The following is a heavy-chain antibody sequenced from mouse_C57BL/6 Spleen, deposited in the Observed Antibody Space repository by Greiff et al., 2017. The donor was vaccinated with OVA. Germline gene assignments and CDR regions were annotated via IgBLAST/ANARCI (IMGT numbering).Heavy chain of an antibody. V-gene: IGHV1-42*01. CDR2: INPSTGGT. CDR1: GYSFTGYY. CDR3: ARSAHYYAMDY. Sequence: LVESGPELVKPGASVKISCKASGYSFTGYYMNWVKQSPEKSLEWIGEINPSTGGTTYNQKFKAKATLTVDKSSSTAYMQLKSLTSEDSAVYYCARSAHYYAMDYWGQGTSVTVSS. J-gene: IGHJ4*01.